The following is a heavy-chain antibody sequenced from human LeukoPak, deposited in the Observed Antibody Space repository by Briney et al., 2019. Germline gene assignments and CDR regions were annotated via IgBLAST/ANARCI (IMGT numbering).Heavy chain of an antibody. D-gene: IGHD6-19*01. CDR3: ATDWFEVGSGWYIFGY. V-gene: IGHV1-24*01. CDR1: GYTLTELS. Sequence: ASVKVSCKVSGYTLTELSMHWVRQAPGKGLEWMGGFDPEDGETIYAQKFQGRVTMTEDTSTDTAYMELSSLRSEDTAVYCCATDWFEVGSGWYIFGYWGQGTLVTVSS. CDR2: FDPEDGET. J-gene: IGHJ4*02.